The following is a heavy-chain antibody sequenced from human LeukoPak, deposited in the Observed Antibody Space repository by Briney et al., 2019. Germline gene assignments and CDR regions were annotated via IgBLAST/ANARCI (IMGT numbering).Heavy chain of an antibody. J-gene: IGHJ4*02. D-gene: IGHD4-11*01. CDR3: ARAYTRSRNVYFDY. CDR2: IYHSGST. V-gene: IGHV4-4*02. CDR1: GDSSSSDKW. Sequence: SGTLSLTCAVSGDSSSSDKWWSWVRQPPGKGLEWIGEIYHSGSTNYNPSLKSRVTISVDKSKNQFSLKLSSVTAADTAVYYCARAYTRSRNVYFDYWGQGTLVTVSS.